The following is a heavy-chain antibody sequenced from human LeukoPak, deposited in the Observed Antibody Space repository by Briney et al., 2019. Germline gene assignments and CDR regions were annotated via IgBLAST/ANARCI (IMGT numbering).Heavy chain of an antibody. V-gene: IGHV3-30*04. D-gene: IGHD3-22*01. CDR2: ISYDGSNK. CDR3: ASAVDYYDSSGYYFSLASRAFDI. Sequence: GGSLRLSCAASGFTFSSYAMHWVRQAPGKGLEWVAVISYDGSNKYYADSVKGRFTISRDNSKNTLYLQMNSLRAEDTAVYYCASAVDYYDSSGYYFSLASRAFDIWGQGTMVTVSS. CDR1: GFTFSSYA. J-gene: IGHJ3*02.